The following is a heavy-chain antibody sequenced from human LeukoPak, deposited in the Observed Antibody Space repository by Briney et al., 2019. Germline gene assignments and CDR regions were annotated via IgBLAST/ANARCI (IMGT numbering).Heavy chain of an antibody. V-gene: IGHV1-46*01. J-gene: IGHJ4*02. CDR1: GYTFTSYY. D-gene: IGHD6-13*01. CDR3: ARVLGGAAAGTELNLSY. Sequence: ASVKVSCKASGYTFTSYYMHWVRQAPGQGLEWMGIINPSGGSTSYAQKFQGRVTMTRDTSTSTVYMEPSSLRSEDTAVYYCARVLGGAAAGTELNLSYWGQGTLVTVSS. CDR2: INPSGGST.